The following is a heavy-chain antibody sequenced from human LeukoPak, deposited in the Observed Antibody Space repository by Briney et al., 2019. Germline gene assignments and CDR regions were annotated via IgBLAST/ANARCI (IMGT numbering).Heavy chain of an antibody. V-gene: IGHV3-15*01. CDR2: FKSRSDGGTT. J-gene: IGHJ5*02. CDR1: GFTFNTAW. CDR3: TTDSFTVIVPTAKGP. D-gene: IGHD2-2*01. Sequence: PGGSLRLSCAASGFTFNTAWLTWVRQAPGKGLEWVGHFKSRSDGGTTDYAAPVKGRFSISRDDSKNTLYLQMNSLKTEDTAVYYCTTDSFTVIVPTAKGPWGQGTLVTVSS.